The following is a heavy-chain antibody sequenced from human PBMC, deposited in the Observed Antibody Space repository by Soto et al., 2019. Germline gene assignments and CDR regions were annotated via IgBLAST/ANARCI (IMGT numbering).Heavy chain of an antibody. CDR2: ISWNSGSI. J-gene: IGHJ6*03. V-gene: IGHV3-9*01. CDR1: GFTFDDYA. D-gene: IGHD2-2*01. Sequence: VQLVESGGGLVQPGRSLRLSCAASGFTFDDYAMHWVRQAPGKGLEWVSGISWNSGSIGYADSVKGRFTISRDNAKNALYLQMNSLRAEDTALYYCAKSGGGGAAANYYYYYMDVWGKGTTVTVSS. CDR3: AKSGGGGAAANYYYYYMDV.